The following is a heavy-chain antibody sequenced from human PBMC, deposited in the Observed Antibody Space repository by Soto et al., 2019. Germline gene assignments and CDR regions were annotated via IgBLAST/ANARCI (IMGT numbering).Heavy chain of an antibody. CDR2: IIPIFGTA. D-gene: IGHD5-18*01. Sequence: GASVKVSCKASGGTFSSYAISWVRQAPGQGLEWMGGIIPIFGTANYAQKFQGRVTITADESTSTAYMELSSLRSEDTAVYYCASHVPLYSYGPVDYYGMDVWGQGTTVTVSS. CDR3: ASHVPLYSYGPVDYYGMDV. CDR1: GGTFSSYA. V-gene: IGHV1-69*13. J-gene: IGHJ6*02.